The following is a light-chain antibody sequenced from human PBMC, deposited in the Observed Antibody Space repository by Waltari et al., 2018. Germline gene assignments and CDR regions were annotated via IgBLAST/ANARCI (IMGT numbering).Light chain of an antibody. CDR3: QQSYSRYS. CDR1: RDIEDF. J-gene: IGKJ2*03. V-gene: IGKV1-39*01. CDR2: GAS. Sequence: DIEMTQSPSSLSASVGDTVTITCRAARDIEDFVNWYQQKPGEVPKVLIYGASNLQGGVPSRFSGSGSGTDFTLTISSLQPEDFATYDCQQSYSRYSFGQGTNLDIK.